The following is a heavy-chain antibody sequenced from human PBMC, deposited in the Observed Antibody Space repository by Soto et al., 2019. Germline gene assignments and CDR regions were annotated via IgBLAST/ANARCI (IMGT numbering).Heavy chain of an antibody. Sequence: PGESLKISCXGSGYSFTSYWIGWVRQMPGKGLEWMGIIYPGDSDTRYSPSFQGQVTISADKSISTAYLQWSSLKASDTAMYYCARSGDIVVVPAASGMDVWGQGTTVTVSS. D-gene: IGHD2-2*01. CDR3: ARSGDIVVVPAASGMDV. CDR2: IYPGDSDT. J-gene: IGHJ6*02. CDR1: GYSFTSYW. V-gene: IGHV5-51*01.